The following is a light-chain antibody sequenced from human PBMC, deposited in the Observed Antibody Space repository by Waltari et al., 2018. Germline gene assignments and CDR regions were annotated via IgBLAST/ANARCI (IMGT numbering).Light chain of an antibody. CDR3: QQYNNWPPYT. CDR2: AAS. Sequence: EIVMTQSPATLSVSPGERATLSCRASQSVSSNLARYQQKPGQPRRLLIFAASGRATGIQARFSGSGSGTEFTLTISSLQSEDFAVYYCQQYNNWPPYTFGQGTKLDIK. V-gene: IGKV3-15*01. CDR1: QSVSSN. J-gene: IGKJ2*01.